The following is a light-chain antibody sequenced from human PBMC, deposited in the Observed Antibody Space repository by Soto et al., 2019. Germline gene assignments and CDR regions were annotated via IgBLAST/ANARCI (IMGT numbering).Light chain of an antibody. CDR2: GAS. Sequence: ETVLTQSPGTLSLSPGERATLSCRASQSVNSNYLAWYQQKPGQAPRLLIYGASSRATGIPDRFSGSASGTDFTLTISRLEPEDFAVYFCQQYSDLPMTFGQGTRLEIK. CDR3: QQYSDLPMT. CDR1: QSVNSNY. V-gene: IGKV3-20*01. J-gene: IGKJ5*01.